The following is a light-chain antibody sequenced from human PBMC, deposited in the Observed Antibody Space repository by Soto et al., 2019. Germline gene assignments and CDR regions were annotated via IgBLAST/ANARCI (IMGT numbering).Light chain of an antibody. CDR3: QQYDSSAWT. CDR2: WAS. J-gene: IGKJ1*01. Sequence: DIVMTQSPDSLAVSLGERATINCKSRQRVLYSSHNTNYLAWYQQKPGQPPQLLLYWASTRESGVPDRFSGSGSVNDFTLTIRSLQAEDVAVYYCQQYDSSAWTFGQGTKVEIK. CDR1: QRVLYSSHNTNY. V-gene: IGKV4-1*01.